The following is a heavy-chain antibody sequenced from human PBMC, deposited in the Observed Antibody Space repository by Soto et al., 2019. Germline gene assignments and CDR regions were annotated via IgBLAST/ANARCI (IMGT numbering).Heavy chain of an antibody. D-gene: IGHD2-2*02. CDR1: GGSISSYY. J-gene: IGHJ5*02. CDR3: ARDLNIVVVPAAIRGGWFDP. CDR2: IYYSGST. V-gene: IGHV4-59*01. Sequence: PSETLSLTCTVSGGSISSYYWSWIRQPPGKGLEWIGYIYYSGSTNYNPSLKSRVTISVDTSKNQFSLKLSSVTAADTAVYYCARDLNIVVVPAAIRGGWFDPWGQGTLVTVSS.